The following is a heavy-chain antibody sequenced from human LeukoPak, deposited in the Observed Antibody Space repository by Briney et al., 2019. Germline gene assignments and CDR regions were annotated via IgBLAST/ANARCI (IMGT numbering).Heavy chain of an antibody. J-gene: IGHJ6*04. V-gene: IGHV3-23*01. CDR3: AKALRGVEHGMHV. CDR2: ISGSGGNT. CDR1: GFTFSSYS. Sequence: AESLRLSCAVSGFTFSSYSMSWVRQPPGKGLEWVSAISGSGGNTYHADSMKGRLTLSRDHSQDPLYLQMNRLRAEDTAVYYRAKALRGVEHGMHVWRKGPTVTVSS. D-gene: IGHD3-10*01.